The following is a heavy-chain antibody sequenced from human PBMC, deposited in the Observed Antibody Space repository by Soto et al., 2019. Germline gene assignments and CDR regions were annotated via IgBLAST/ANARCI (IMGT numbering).Heavy chain of an antibody. J-gene: IGHJ4*02. Sequence: GGSLRLSCAVSGVTVNSNFMSWVRQAPGKGLEWVSVIFSGGNADYADSVKGRFIMSRDISKNTLYLQMNSLRAEDTDVNFCVKEFRRACDYWGQGTLVTVSS. CDR3: VKEFRRACDY. CDR2: IFSGGNA. V-gene: IGHV3-53*01. CDR1: GVTVNSNF. D-gene: IGHD3-10*01.